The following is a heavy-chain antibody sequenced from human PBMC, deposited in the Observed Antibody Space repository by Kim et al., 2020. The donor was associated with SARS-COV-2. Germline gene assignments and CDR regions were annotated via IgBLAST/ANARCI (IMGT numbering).Heavy chain of an antibody. Sequence: GGSLRLSCAASGFTFSSYAMSWVRQAPGKGLEWVSAISGSGGSTYYADSVKGRFTISRDNSKNTLYLQMNSLRAEDTAVYYCAKVQDYGDYGYYGMDVWGQGTTVTVSS. J-gene: IGHJ6*02. CDR1: GFTFSSYA. D-gene: IGHD4-17*01. V-gene: IGHV3-23*01. CDR3: AKVQDYGDYGYYGMDV. CDR2: ISGSGGST.